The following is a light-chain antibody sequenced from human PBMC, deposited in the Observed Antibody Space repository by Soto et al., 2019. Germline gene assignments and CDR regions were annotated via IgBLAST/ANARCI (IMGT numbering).Light chain of an antibody. CDR2: GAS. CDR3: QQYNNWPPLT. CDR1: QSVSSN. Sequence: EIVMTQSPVTLSVSPRERATLSCRASQSVSSNLAWYQQKPGQAPRLLIYGASTRATGIPARFSGSGSGTEFTLTISSLQSEDFAVYYCQQYNNWPPLTFGGGTKVDIK. V-gene: IGKV3-15*01. J-gene: IGKJ4*01.